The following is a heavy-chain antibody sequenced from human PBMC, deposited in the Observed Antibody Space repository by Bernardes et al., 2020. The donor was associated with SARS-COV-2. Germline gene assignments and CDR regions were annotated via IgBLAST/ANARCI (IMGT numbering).Heavy chain of an antibody. J-gene: IGHJ4*02. V-gene: IGHV3-21*01. CDR3: ARDINYYDSSGGND. CDR1: GFTFSSYS. CDR2: ISSSSSYI. D-gene: IGHD3-22*01. Sequence: GGSLRLSCAASGFTFSSYSMNWVRQVPGKGLEWVSSISSSSSYIYYADSVKGRFTISRDNAKNSLYLQMNSLRAEDTAVYYCARDINYYDSSGGNDWGQGTLVTVSS.